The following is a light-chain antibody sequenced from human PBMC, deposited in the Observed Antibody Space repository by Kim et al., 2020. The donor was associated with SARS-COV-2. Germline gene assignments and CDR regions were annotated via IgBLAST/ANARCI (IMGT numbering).Light chain of an antibody. CDR2: GKN. J-gene: IGLJ3*02. CDR1: SLRTFY. Sequence: SSELTQDPAVSVALGQTVRITCQGDSLRTFYASWYQQKPGQAPVPVIYGKNNRPSGIPDRFSGSTSGNTASLTITGAQAEDEADYYCTSRDSSGNHRVFG. V-gene: IGLV3-19*01. CDR3: TSRDSSGNHRV.